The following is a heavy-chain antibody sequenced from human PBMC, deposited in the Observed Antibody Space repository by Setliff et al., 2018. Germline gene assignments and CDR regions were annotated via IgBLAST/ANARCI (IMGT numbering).Heavy chain of an antibody. CDR1: GITISNNF. J-gene: IGHJ3*02. Sequence: GALRLSCVVSGITISNNFWSWVRQAPGKGLEWVSIIFNDGSTYYADSVKGRFTISRDISKNTMFLQMNSLRPEDTALYFCARDLRSRGTWYTDIWGQGTLVTVPS. V-gene: IGHV3-53*01. D-gene: IGHD6-13*01. CDR2: IFNDGST. CDR3: ARDLRSRGTWYTDI.